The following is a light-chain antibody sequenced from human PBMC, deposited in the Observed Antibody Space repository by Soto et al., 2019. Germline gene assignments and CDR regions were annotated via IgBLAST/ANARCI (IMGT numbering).Light chain of an antibody. J-gene: IGLJ3*02. CDR3: CSYAGVSGV. CDR2: EGN. CDR1: SSDVGGYDL. Sequence: QSALTQPASVSASPGQSITISCTGTSSDVGGYDLVSWYQQRPGKAPKLMIYEGNKRPSGVSNRFSGSKSGNTASLTISGLQAEDDADYYCCSYAGVSGVFGRGTKVTVL. V-gene: IGLV2-23*01.